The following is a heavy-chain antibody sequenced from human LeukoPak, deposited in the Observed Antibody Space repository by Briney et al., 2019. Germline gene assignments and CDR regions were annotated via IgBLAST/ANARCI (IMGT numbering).Heavy chain of an antibody. Sequence: SETLSLTCTVSGGSISSYYWSWIRQPPGKGLEWIGYIYYSGSTNYNPSLKSRVTISVDTSKNQFSLKLRSVTAADTAMYYCARRFGERLYSNNDAFDSWGQGTLVTVSS. J-gene: IGHJ4*02. V-gene: IGHV4-59*01. D-gene: IGHD4-11*01. CDR3: ARRFGERLYSNNDAFDS. CDR1: GGSISSYY. CDR2: IYYSGST.